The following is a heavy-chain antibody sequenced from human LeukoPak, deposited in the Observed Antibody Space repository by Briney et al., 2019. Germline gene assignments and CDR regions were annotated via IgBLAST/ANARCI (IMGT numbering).Heavy chain of an antibody. Sequence: GGSLRLSCAASGFTFSSYSMNWVRQAPGKGLEWVSSISSSSSYIYYADSVKGRFTISRDNAKNSLYLQMNSLRAEDTAVYYCARASLYSSSWYYFDYWGQGTLVTVSS. D-gene: IGHD6-13*01. CDR3: ARASLYSSSWYYFDY. CDR1: GFTFSSYS. J-gene: IGHJ4*02. V-gene: IGHV3-21*01. CDR2: ISSSSSYI.